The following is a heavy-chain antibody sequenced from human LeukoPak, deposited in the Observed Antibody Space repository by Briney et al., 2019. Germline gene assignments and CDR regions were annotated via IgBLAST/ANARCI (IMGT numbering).Heavy chain of an antibody. CDR1: GYTFTSYA. D-gene: IGHD3-10*01. CDR3: ATDAPGSGTRSNYYYGMDV. J-gene: IGHJ6*02. CDR2: INAGNGNT. V-gene: IGHV1-3*01. Sequence: PRASVKVSCKASGYTFTSYAMHWVRQAPGQRLEWMGWINAGNGNTKYSQKFQGRVTITRDTSASTAYMELSSLRSEDTAVYYCATDAPGSGTRSNYYYGMDVWGQGTTVTVSS.